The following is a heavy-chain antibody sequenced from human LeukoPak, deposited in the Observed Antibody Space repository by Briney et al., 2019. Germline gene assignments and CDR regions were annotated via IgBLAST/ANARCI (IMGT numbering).Heavy chain of an antibody. CDR3: ARADSSGSLGDFGY. Sequence: PSETLSLTCTVSGGSISSSSYYWGWIRQPPGKGLEWIGSIYYSGSTYYNPSLKSRVTISVDTSKNQFSLKLSSVTAADTAVYYCARADSSGSLGDFGYWGQGTLVTVSS. CDR2: IYYSGST. J-gene: IGHJ4*02. D-gene: IGHD3-22*01. CDR1: GGSISSSSYY. V-gene: IGHV4-39*01.